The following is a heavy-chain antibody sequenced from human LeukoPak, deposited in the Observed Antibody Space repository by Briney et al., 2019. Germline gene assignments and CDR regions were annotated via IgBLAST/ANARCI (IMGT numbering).Heavy chain of an antibody. CDR2: IYYSGST. D-gene: IGHD5-18*01. CDR3: ARGGGYSYGYDYYYYYYMDV. CDR1: GGSISSYY. V-gene: IGHV4-59*01. J-gene: IGHJ6*03. Sequence: MASETLSLTCTVSGGSISSYYWSWIRQPPGKGLEWIGYIYYSGSTNYNPSLKSRVAISVDTSKNQFSLKLSSVTAADTAVYYCARGGGYSYGYDYYYYYYMDVWGKGTTVTVSS.